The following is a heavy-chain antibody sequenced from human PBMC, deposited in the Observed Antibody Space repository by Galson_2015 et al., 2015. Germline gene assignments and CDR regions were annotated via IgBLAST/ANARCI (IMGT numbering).Heavy chain of an antibody. J-gene: IGHJ4*02. CDR2: IKGDGSDI. CDR3: VRDGDKYDFDF. Sequence: SLRLSCAASGFTFSSYWMHWVRQAPGKGLVWVSRIKGDGSDIRYADSVKGRFTMSRDNTKKTLHLHMSNLGAEDTAVYFCVRDGDKYDFDFWGQGTIVT. D-gene: IGHD2-2*01. CDR1: GFTFSSYW. V-gene: IGHV3-74*01.